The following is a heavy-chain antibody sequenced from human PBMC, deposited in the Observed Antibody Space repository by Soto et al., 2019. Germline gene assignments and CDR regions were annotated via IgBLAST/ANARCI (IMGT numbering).Heavy chain of an antibody. J-gene: IGHJ6*02. CDR1: GFTFSNYW. Sequence: PGGSLRLSCAAAGFTFSNYWMSWVRQTPGKRLEWVANMKQDGSEKYYVDSVKGRFTISRDNAKNSLYLQMNSLRAEDTALYYCARDGYDILTGYHIGGMDVWGQGTTVTVSS. D-gene: IGHD3-9*01. CDR2: MKQDGSEK. CDR3: ARDGYDILTGYHIGGMDV. V-gene: IGHV3-7*01.